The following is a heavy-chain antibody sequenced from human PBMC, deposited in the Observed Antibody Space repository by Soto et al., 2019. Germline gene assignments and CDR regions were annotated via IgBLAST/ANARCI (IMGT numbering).Heavy chain of an antibody. CDR1: GFTFSSYG. J-gene: IGHJ4*02. CDR3: ARDSREMATRLRPTDY. CDR2: IWYDGSDE. V-gene: IGHV3-33*01. Sequence: PGGSLRLSCAASGFTFSSYGMHWVRQAPGKGLEWVAVIWYDGSDEYYADSVKGRFTISRDNSKSTLYLQMNSLRAEDTAVYYCARDSREMATRLRPTDYWGQGTPVTVSS. D-gene: IGHD5-12*01.